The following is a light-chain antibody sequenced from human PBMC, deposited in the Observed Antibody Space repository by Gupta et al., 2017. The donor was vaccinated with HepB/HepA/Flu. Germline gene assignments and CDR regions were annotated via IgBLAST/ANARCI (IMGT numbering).Light chain of an antibody. CDR1: SSNIGAGYD. Sequence: QSVLPQPPSVSGAPGRRVTISCTGSSSNIGAGYDVHWYQQLPGTAPKLLIYGNSNRPSGVPDRFSGSKSGTSASLAITGLQAEDEADYYCQSYDSSLSAHVVFGGGTKLTVL. V-gene: IGLV1-40*01. CDR3: QSYDSSLSAHVV. CDR2: GNS. J-gene: IGLJ2*01.